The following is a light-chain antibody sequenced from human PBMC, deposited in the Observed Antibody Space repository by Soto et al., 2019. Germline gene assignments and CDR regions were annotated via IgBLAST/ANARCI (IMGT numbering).Light chain of an antibody. V-gene: IGKV3-20*01. CDR2: GAP. J-gene: IGKJ4*01. CDR1: QRISINY. Sequence: EFVLTQYPGTLSLSPGDRATLSCRASQRISINYLAWYQQKPGQAPRLLFYGAPNRATGIPDRFSGSGSGTDFTLTISRLEPEDFAVYFCQQFGSSPLTFGGGPKVEIK. CDR3: QQFGSSPLT.